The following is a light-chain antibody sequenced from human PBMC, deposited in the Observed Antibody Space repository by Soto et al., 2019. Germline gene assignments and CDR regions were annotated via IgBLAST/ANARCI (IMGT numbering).Light chain of an antibody. Sequence: EIVMTQSPATLSLSPGEGATLSCRASQSISNTFAWYQRKPGQFPRLLIYDASTRATGNPDRFSGSWYGTEFTLNISSLQYEDCALYYCQQYNNRPLTFGQGTKVEIK. CDR1: QSISNT. CDR3: QQYNNRPLT. J-gene: IGKJ1*01. CDR2: DAS. V-gene: IGKV3-15*01.